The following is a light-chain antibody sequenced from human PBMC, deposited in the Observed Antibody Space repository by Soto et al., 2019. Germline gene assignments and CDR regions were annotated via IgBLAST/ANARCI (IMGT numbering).Light chain of an antibody. V-gene: IGKV1-9*01. J-gene: IGKJ4*01. CDR1: QGISSF. CDR3: QQLNSYPRGLT. Sequence: DIQLTQSPSFLSASVGDRVTITCRASQGISSFLVWYQQKPGKAPNLLIYAASTLQSGVPSRFSGSGSGTEFTLTISSLQPEDFATYYCQQLNSYPRGLTFGGGTKVEIK. CDR2: AAS.